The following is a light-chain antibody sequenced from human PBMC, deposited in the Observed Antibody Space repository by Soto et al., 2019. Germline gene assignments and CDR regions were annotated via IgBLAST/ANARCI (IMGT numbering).Light chain of an antibody. J-gene: IGKJ1*01. CDR2: DAS. CDR3: QQYNSYWT. V-gene: IGKV1-5*01. CDR1: ESISSW. Sequence: DIQMTQSPSTLSASVGDRVTIPCRASESISSWLAWYQQKPGKAPKLLIYDASTLESGVPSRFSGSGSGTEFTLTISSLQPDDFATYYCQQYNSYWTFGPGTKVDIK.